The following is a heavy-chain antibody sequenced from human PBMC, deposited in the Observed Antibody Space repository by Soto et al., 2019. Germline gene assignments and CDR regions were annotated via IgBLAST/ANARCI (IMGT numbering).Heavy chain of an antibody. Sequence: QVQLVESGGGVVQPGRSLRLSCAASGFTFSSYGMHWVRQAPGKGLEWVAVISYDGSNKYYADSVKGRFTISRDNSKNTLYLQMNSLRAEDTAVYYCAKDHPTKYCTNGVCYDNCFYPWGHVTLVTVAS. CDR3: AKDHPTKYCTNGVCYDNCFYP. D-gene: IGHD2-8*01. J-gene: IGHJ5*02. CDR2: ISYDGSNK. V-gene: IGHV3-30*18. CDR1: GFTFSSYG.